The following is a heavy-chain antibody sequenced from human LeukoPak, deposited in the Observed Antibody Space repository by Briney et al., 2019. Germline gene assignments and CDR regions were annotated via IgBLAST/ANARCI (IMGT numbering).Heavy chain of an antibody. CDR2: IWYDGSNK. CDR1: GFTFSSYG. J-gene: IGHJ4*02. Sequence: GGSLRLSCAASGFTFSSYGMHWVRQAPGKGLEWVAVIWYDGSNKYYADSVKGRFTISRDNSKNTLYLQMNSLRAEDTAVYYCARAPGGGYDSYYFDYWGQGTLVTVSS. D-gene: IGHD5-12*01. CDR3: ARAPGGGYDSYYFDY. V-gene: IGHV3-33*01.